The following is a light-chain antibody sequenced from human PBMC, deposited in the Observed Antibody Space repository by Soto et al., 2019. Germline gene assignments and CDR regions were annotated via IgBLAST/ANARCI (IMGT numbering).Light chain of an antibody. V-gene: IGLV2-14*03. CDR3: SSYTSSSTVV. CDR1: SSDVGGYNY. CDR2: DVS. J-gene: IGLJ2*01. Sequence: QSALTQPASVSGCPGQSISISCTGSSSDVGGYNYVSWYQHHPGKAPKLMIYDVSNRPSGVSNRFSGSRSGNTASLTISGLQAEDEADYYCSSYTSSSTVVFGGGTKLTVL.